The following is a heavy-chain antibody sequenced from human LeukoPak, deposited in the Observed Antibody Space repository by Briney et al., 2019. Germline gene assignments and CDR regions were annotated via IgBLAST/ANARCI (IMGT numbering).Heavy chain of an antibody. CDR3: ARGDSSGYYWPEAFDI. D-gene: IGHD3-22*01. CDR2: ISSSSSYI. J-gene: IGHJ3*02. Sequence: KPGGSLRLSCTASGFTFSSYEMNWVRQAPGKGLEWVSSISSSSSYIYYADSVKGRFTISRDNAKNSLYLQMNSLRAEDTAVYYCARGDSSGYYWPEAFDIWGQGTMVTVSS. V-gene: IGHV3-21*01. CDR1: GFTFSSYE.